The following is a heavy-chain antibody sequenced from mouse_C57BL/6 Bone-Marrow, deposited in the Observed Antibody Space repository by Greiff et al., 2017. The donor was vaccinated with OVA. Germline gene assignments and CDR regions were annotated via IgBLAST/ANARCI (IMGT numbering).Heavy chain of an antibody. J-gene: IGHJ4*01. V-gene: IGHV5-9-1*02. CDR1: GFTFSSYA. CDR2: ISSGGDYI. CDR3: TRAAQATSFYAMDY. D-gene: IGHD3-2*02. Sequence: EVKLMESGEGLVKPGGSLKLSCAASGFTFSSYAMSWVRQTPEKRLEWVAYISSGGDYIYYADTVKGRFTISRDNARNTLYLQMSSLKSEDTAMYYCTRAAQATSFYAMDYWGQGTSVTVSS.